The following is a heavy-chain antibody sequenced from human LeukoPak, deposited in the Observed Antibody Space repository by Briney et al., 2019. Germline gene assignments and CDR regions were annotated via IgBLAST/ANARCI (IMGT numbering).Heavy chain of an antibody. V-gene: IGHV4-34*01. D-gene: IGHD2-2*01. CDR2: INHSGST. Sequence: SETLSLTCAVYGASFSGYYWSWIRQPPGKGLEWIGQINHSGSTNYNPSLKSRVTISEDTSKNQVYLKLTSVTAADTAVYYCARFCCSSTSCYVCAGTNAFDIWGQGTMVTVSS. J-gene: IGHJ3*02. CDR1: GASFSGYY. CDR3: ARFCCSSTSCYVCAGTNAFDI.